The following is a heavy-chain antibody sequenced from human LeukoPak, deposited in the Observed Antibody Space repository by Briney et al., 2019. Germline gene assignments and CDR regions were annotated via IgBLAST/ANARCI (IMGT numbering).Heavy chain of an antibody. V-gene: IGHV4-59*01. CDR2: IYYSGST. CDR1: GGSISSYY. D-gene: IGHD5-12*01. Sequence: SETLSLTCTVFGGSISSYYWSWIRQPPGKGLEWIGYIYYSGSTNCNPSLKSRVTISVDTSKNQFSLKLSSVTAADTAVYYCARMLRGYRSPFYNWGQGTLVTVSS. CDR3: ARMLRGYRSPFYN. J-gene: IGHJ4*02.